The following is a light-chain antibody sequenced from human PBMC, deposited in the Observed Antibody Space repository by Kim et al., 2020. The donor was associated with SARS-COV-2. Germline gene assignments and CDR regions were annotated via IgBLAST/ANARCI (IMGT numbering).Light chain of an antibody. J-gene: IGLJ1*01. CDR2: YDS. Sequence: GKTARMTGGGNNIGSTSVHWYQQKPGQAPVLVIDYDSDRPSGIPERFSGSNSGNTATLTISRVEAGDEADYYCQVWDSSSDHHNYVFGTGTKVTVL. CDR1: NIGSTS. CDR3: QVWDSSSDHHNYV. V-gene: IGLV3-21*04.